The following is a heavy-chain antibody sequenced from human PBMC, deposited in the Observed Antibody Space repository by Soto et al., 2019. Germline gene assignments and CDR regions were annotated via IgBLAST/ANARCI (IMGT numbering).Heavy chain of an antibody. V-gene: IGHV3-23*01. CDR3: AKDQPQYVGDLGAFDI. J-gene: IGHJ3*02. Sequence: EVQLLESGGGLVQPGGSLRLSCAASGFTFSSYAMSWVRRAPGKGLEWVSAISGSGGSTYYADSVKGRFTISRDNSKNTLYLQMNSLRAEDTAVYYCAKDQPQYVGDLGAFDIWGQGTMVTVSS. CDR1: GFTFSSYA. CDR2: ISGSGGST. D-gene: IGHD3-16*01.